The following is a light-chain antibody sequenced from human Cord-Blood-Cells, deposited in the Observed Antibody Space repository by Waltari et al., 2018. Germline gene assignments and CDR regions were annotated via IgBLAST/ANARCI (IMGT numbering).Light chain of an antibody. CDR1: SSDVGGYTY. J-gene: IGLJ1*01. CDR2: DVS. Sequence: QSALPQPASVSGSPGQSIPISCTGTSSDVGGYTYVSWYQQHPGKAPKLMIYDVSNRPSGVSNRFSGSKSGNTASLTISGLQAEDEADYYCSSYTSSSTPYVFGTGTKVTVL. CDR3: SSYTSSSTPYV. V-gene: IGLV2-14*01.